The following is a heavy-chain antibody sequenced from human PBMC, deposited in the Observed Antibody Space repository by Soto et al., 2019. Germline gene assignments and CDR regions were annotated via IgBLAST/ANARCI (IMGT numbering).Heavy chain of an antibody. J-gene: IGHJ5*02. V-gene: IGHV1-3*01. CDR3: ARDRIAAAGTRNWFDP. CDR2: INASNGNT. Sequence: QVHLVQSGAEVKKPGASVKVSCKASGYTFTSYAMHWVRQAPGQRLEWMGWINASNGNTKYSQKFQDRVTITSDTSASTAYMELSSLRSEDTAVYYCARDRIAAAGTRNWFDPWGQGTLVTVSS. CDR1: GYTFTSYA. D-gene: IGHD6-13*01.